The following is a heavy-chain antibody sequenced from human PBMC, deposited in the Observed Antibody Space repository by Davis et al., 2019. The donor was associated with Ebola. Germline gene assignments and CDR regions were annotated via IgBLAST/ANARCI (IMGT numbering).Heavy chain of an antibody. Sequence: AASVKVSCKASGYTFTSYDINWVRQATGQGLEWMGRIIPILGIANYAQKFQGRVTITADKSTSTAYMELSSLRSEDTAVYYCAREGGSRFGGFGEYYGMDVWGQGTTVTVSS. CDR2: IIPILGIA. J-gene: IGHJ6*02. D-gene: IGHD3-10*01. V-gene: IGHV1-69*04. CDR3: AREGGSRFGGFGEYYGMDV. CDR1: GYTFTSYD.